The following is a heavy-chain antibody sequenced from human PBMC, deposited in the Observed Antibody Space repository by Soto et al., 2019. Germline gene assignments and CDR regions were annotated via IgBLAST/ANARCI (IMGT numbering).Heavy chain of an antibody. CDR3: ARRGGEYYFDS. Sequence: PSETLSLTCDVSGDTISTGGYIWAWIRQPPGEALEWIGHTYHSGNPYYNPSLKSRVIISVDRSKNQFILRLSSVTAADTAVYYCARRGGEYYFDSWGQGTLVTVSS. CDR1: GDTISTGGYI. J-gene: IGHJ4*02. D-gene: IGHD3-10*01. CDR2: TYHSGNP. V-gene: IGHV4-30-2*01.